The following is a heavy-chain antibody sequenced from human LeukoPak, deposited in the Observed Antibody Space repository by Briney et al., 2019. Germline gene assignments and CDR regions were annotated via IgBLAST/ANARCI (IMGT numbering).Heavy chain of an antibody. V-gene: IGHV3-74*01. J-gene: IGHJ4*02. D-gene: IGHD3-22*01. CDR2: INTDGNTR. CDR1: GFTFSTSW. CDR3: VRDMGYYDKV. Sequence: GGSLRLTCATSGFTFSTSWMHWVRQAPGKGLVWVSRINTDGNTRDYADSVKGRFTISRDNAKNTLYLQMNSLRAEDTAVYYCVRDMGYYDKVWGQGTLVTVSS.